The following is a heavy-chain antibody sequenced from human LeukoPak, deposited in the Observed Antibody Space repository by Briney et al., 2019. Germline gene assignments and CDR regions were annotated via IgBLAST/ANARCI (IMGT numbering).Heavy chain of an antibody. CDR1: GGSISSGGHY. D-gene: IGHD3-10*01. V-gene: IGHV4-61*02. Sequence: PSQTLSLTCTGSGGSISSGGHYGSWIRQPAGKGLEYLGRISSTGSTNYNPSLRSRVTISADTSKNHVSLKLTSVTAADTAVYYCARDQTYSGSGIYTYFDYWGQGILVTVSS. J-gene: IGHJ4*02. CDR2: ISSTGST. CDR3: ARDQTYSGSGIYTYFDY.